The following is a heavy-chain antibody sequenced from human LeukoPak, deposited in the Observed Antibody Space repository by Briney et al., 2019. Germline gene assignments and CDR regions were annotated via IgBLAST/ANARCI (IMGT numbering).Heavy chain of an antibody. CDR1: GYTFTSYG. D-gene: IGHD2-2*01. CDR3: ARDGDIVVVPAATILAY. J-gene: IGHJ4*02. CDR2: INAYNGNT. Sequence: ASVKVSCKASGYTFTSYGISWVRQAPGQGLEWMGWINAYNGNTNYAQKLQGRVTMTTDTSTSTAYMELRSLRSDDTAVYYCARDGDIVVVPAATILAYWGQGTLVTVSS. V-gene: IGHV1-18*04.